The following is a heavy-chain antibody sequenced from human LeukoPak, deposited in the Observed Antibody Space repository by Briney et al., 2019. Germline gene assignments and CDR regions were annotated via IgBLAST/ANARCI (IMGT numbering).Heavy chain of an antibody. CDR1: GGSLSGYY. CDR2: INHSGST. V-gene: IGHV4-34*01. J-gene: IGHJ4*02. D-gene: IGHD3-10*01. CDR3: ATSPHPLWFGEFDD. Sequence: SETLSLTCAVSGGSLSGYYWTWIRQPPGKGLEWIGEINHSGSTNYNPSLKSRVTISVGTSKKQFFLKLNSVTAADTAVYYCATSPHPLWFGEFDDWGQGTLVTVSS.